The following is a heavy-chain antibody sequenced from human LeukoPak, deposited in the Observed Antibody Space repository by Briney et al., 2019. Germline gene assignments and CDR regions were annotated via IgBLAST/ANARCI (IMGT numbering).Heavy chain of an antibody. V-gene: IGHV4-59*01. CDR2: IYYSGST. CDR1: GGSISSYY. Sequence: PSETLSLTCTVSGGSISSYYWSWIRQPPGKGLEWIGYIYYSGSTNYNPSLKSRVTISVDTSKNQFSLKLSSVTAADTAVYYCARVTYYYDSSGYYFEYFQHWGQGTLVTVSS. CDR3: ARVTYYYDSSGYYFEYFQH. D-gene: IGHD3-22*01. J-gene: IGHJ1*01.